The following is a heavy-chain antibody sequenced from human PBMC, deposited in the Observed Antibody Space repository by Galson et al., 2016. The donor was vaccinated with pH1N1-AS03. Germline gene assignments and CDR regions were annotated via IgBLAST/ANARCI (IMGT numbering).Heavy chain of an antibody. CDR2: IYPGDSET. J-gene: IGHJ4*02. CDR1: GYSFADYW. CDR3: ARHGPEMTTTTRYVDY. Sequence: QSGAEVKKSGESLRISCKGSGYSFADYWIGWVRQRPGKGLEWMGIIYPGDSETKYSPSFQGQVTISADKSISTAYLQWSRLSSSDTAVYYCARHGPEMTTTTRYVDYWGQGTLVTVSS. V-gene: IGHV5-51*01. D-gene: IGHD3-9*01.